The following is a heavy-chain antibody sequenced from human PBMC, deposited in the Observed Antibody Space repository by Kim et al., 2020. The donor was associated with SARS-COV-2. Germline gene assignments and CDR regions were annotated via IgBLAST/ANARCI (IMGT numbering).Heavy chain of an antibody. CDR2: IIPIFGTA. J-gene: IGHJ6*02. CDR1: GGTFSSYA. V-gene: IGHV1-69*13. D-gene: IGHD6-13*01. CDR3: ARAMGTAGIAAAGTSYYYGMDV. Sequence: SVKVSCKASGGTFSSYAISWVRQAPGQGLEWMGGIIPIFGTANYAQKFQGRVTITADESTSTAYMELSSLRSEDTAVYYCARAMGTAGIAAAGTSYYYGMDVWGQGTTVTVSS.